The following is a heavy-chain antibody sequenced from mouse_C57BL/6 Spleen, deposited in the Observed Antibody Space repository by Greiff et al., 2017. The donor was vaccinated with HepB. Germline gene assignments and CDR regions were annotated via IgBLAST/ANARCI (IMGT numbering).Heavy chain of an antibody. CDR2: IWSGGST. CDR1: GFSLTSYG. D-gene: IGHD2-4*01. CDR3: ARKRYDYDGWFAY. J-gene: IGHJ3*01. Sequence: QVQLKESGPGLVQPSQSLSITCTVSGFSLTSYGVHWVRQSPGKGLEWLGVIWSGGSTDYNAAFISRLSISKDNSKSQVFFKMNSLQADDAAIYYCARKRYDYDGWFAYWGQGTLVTVSA. V-gene: IGHV2-2*01.